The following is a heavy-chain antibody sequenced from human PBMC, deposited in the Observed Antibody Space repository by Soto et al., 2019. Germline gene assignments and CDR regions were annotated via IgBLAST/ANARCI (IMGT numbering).Heavy chain of an antibody. Sequence: ESQLVESGGGLVQPGGSLRLSCEASGFIFKNYAMVWVRQGPGKGLEWVSSISWNSGNLDYGDSVKGRFTISRDNAKKSLYLQMNSMRTENTAWYFGAKAPVYGSGWWFDPWGQGTLVTVSS. CDR2: ISWNSGNL. D-gene: IGHD3-10*01. J-gene: IGHJ5*02. CDR3: AKAPVYGSGWWFDP. V-gene: IGHV3-9*01. CDR1: GFIFKNYA.